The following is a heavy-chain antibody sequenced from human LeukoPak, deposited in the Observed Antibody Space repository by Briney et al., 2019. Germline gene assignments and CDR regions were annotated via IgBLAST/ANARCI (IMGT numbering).Heavy chain of an antibody. CDR1: GFTFSSYA. J-gene: IGHJ4*02. Sequence: GASLRLSCAAPGFTFSSYAMSWVRQAPGKGLEWVSAISGSGGSTYYADSVKGRFTISRDNSKNTLYLQMNSLRAEDTAVYYCAKGFNVVVTAMDYWGQGTLVTVSS. CDR2: ISGSGGST. D-gene: IGHD2-21*02. V-gene: IGHV3-23*01. CDR3: AKGFNVVVTAMDY.